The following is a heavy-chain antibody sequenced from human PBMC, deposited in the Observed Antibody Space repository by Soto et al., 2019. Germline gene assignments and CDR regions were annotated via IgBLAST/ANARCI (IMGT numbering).Heavy chain of an antibody. V-gene: IGHV1-18*01. J-gene: IGHJ6*02. D-gene: IGHD3-3*01. Sequence: ASLKVSCKASGYTFTIYGISWVLQAPGQGLEWMGWISAYNGNTNYAQKLQGRVTMTTDTSTSTAYMELRSLRSDDTAVYYCARDATRKILEWLSLDYYYYYGMDVWGQGTTVTVSS. CDR3: ARDATRKILEWLSLDYYYYYGMDV. CDR2: ISAYNGNT. CDR1: GYTFTIYG.